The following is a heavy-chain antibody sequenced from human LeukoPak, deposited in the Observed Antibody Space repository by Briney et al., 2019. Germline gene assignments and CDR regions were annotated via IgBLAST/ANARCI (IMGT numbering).Heavy chain of an antibody. CDR1: GXIFSDHY. CDR3: ARPPYAGSYSIDY. CDR2: SRNRAQSFTI. D-gene: IGHD1-26*01. Sequence: GGSLRLSCAVSGXIFSDHYIDWVRQAPGKGQEWVGRSRNRAQSFTIHYAASVKGRFTISRDDSKNSLYLQMDSLKTEDTAVYYCARPPYAGSYSIDYWGQGTLVTVSS. V-gene: IGHV3-72*01. J-gene: IGHJ4*02.